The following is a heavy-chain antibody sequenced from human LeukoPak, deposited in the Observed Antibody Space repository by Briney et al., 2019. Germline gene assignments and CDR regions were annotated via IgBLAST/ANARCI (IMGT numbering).Heavy chain of an antibody. J-gene: IGHJ5*02. D-gene: IGHD1-26*01. Sequence: GGSLRLSCVASVFTLDDYALHXXXXXPGXXXXXXXXXXXXGXXTYYANXXRGXXXIXXXKSKNSLYLQMSSLRDEDTALYYCAKGVRSGTYYNCFDPWGQGTLVTVSS. CDR3: AKGVRSGTYYNCFDP. CDR1: VFTLDDYA. CDR2: XXXXGXXT. V-gene: IGHV3-43D*04.